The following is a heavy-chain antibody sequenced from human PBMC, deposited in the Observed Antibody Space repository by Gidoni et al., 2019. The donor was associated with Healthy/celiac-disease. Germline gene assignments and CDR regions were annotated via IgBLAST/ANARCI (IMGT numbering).Heavy chain of an antibody. D-gene: IGHD3-10*01. CDR1: GFTFSSYS. J-gene: IGHJ6*02. V-gene: IGHV3-48*01. CDR2: ISSSSSTI. CDR3: ARCGPEFTLYYYYYGMDV. Sequence: EVQLVESGGGLVQPGGSLRLSCAASGFTFSSYSMNWVRQAPGKGLEWVSYISSSSSTIYYADSVKGRFTISRDNAKNSLYLQMNSLRAEDTAVYYCARCGPEFTLYYYYYGMDVWGQGTTVTVSS.